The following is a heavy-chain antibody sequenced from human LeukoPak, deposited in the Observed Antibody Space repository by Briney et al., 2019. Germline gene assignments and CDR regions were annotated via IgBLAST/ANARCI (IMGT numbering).Heavy chain of an antibody. V-gene: IGHV3-30-3*01. Sequence: PGGSLRLSCAASQFIFGNYAMHWVRQAPGKGLEWVATISYDGVDKYYADSVRGRFTTSRDNSKNTMYLQMNSLRVEDTAVYYCAKDGSPYGNYGWVDYWGQGTLVTVSS. CDR2: ISYDGVDK. J-gene: IGHJ4*02. CDR1: QFIFGNYA. CDR3: AKDGSPYGNYGWVDY. D-gene: IGHD4-11*01.